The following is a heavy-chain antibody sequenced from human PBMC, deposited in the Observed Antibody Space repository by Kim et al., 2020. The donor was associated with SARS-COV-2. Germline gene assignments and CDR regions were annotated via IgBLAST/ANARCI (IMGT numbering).Heavy chain of an antibody. CDR1: GGSISGYY. CDR3: ARYLHHSSGYYYDTFDI. D-gene: IGHD3-22*01. Sequence: SETLSLTCTVSGGSISGYYWSWIRQTPGKELQWIGYIYSSGSTNYNPSLKSRVTMSVDTSKNQFSLRLTSVTAADTAVYHCARYLHHSSGYYYDTFDIW. CDR2: IYSSGST. J-gene: IGHJ3*02. V-gene: IGHV4-59*01.